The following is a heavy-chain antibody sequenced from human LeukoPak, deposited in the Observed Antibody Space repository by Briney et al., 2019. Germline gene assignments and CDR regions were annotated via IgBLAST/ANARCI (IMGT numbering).Heavy chain of an antibody. Sequence: GESLKISCKGSGYNFASYRIGWVRQMPGKGLEWMGIIYPADSHTRYSPSFQGQVTISADKSITTAYLQWSSLKASDTAIYYCARRDEILRGAITYFDYWGQGTLVTVSS. CDR2: IYPADSHT. CDR3: ARRDEILRGAITYFDY. J-gene: IGHJ4*02. V-gene: IGHV5-51*01. CDR1: GYNFASYR. D-gene: IGHD3-10*01.